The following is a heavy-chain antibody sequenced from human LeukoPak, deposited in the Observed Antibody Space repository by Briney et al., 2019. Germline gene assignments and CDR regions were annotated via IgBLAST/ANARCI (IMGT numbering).Heavy chain of an antibody. CDR2: IKSKTDEGTT. D-gene: IGHD2-15*01. Sequence: SGGSRRLSCAASGFTFSNAWMSWVRQSPGKGLQWVGRIKSKTDEGTTDYAAPVKGRFTISRDDSKNTLYLQMNSLKTEDTAVYYCTTESGGGPRYWGQGTLVTVSS. CDR3: TTESGGGPRY. V-gene: IGHV3-15*01. CDR1: GFTFSNAW. J-gene: IGHJ4*02.